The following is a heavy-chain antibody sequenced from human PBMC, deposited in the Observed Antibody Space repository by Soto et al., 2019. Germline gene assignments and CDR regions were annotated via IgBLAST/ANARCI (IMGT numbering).Heavy chain of an antibody. CDR3: ARGPPFGY. CDR2: IYHSGST. Sequence: TCATSAGSISSGGYSWTWIRQPPGKGLEWIGYIYHSGSTYYNPSLKSRVTISVDRSKNQFSLKLSSVTAADTAVYYCARGPPFGYWGQGTLVTVPQ. V-gene: IGHV4-30-2*01. J-gene: IGHJ4*02. D-gene: IGHD3-10*01. CDR1: AGSISSGGYS.